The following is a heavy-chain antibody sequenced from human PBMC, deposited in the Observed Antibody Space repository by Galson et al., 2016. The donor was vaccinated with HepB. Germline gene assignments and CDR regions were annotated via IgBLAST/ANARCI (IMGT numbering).Heavy chain of an antibody. CDR1: GFTFNRNA. V-gene: IGHV3-23*01. Sequence: SLRLSCAASGFTFNRNAMSWVRQTPGKGLEWVSVIGGGRGDTYYADSVKGRFTISRDNSKNTLYLQMNSLHQGPIGLPPGTLLQEHLWG. CDR2: IGGGRGDT. J-gene: IGHJ6*01. CDR3: TLLQEHL.